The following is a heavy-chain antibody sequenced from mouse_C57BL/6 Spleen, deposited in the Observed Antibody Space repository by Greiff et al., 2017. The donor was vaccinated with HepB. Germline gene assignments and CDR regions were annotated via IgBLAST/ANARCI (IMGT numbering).Heavy chain of an antibody. J-gene: IGHJ4*01. CDR2: IRSKSSNYAT. CDR3: VRGDYYGSSLYYYAMDY. CDR1: GFTFNTYA. V-gene: IGHV10-3*01. D-gene: IGHD1-1*01. Sequence: EVMLVESGGGLVQPKGSLKLSCAASGFTFNTYAMHWVRQAPGKGLEWVARIRSKSSNYATYYADSVKDRFTISRDDSQSMLYLQMNNLKTEDTAMYYCVRGDYYGSSLYYYAMDYWGQGTSVTVSS.